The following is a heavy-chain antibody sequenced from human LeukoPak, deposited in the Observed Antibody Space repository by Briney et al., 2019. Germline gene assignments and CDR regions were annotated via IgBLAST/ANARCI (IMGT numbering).Heavy chain of an antibody. D-gene: IGHD3-10*01. CDR1: GGSISSSTHY. CDR3: ASGGVHSNFDY. V-gene: IGHV4-39*01. J-gene: IGHJ4*02. CDR2: IYYSGST. Sequence: SETLSLTCTVSGGSISSSTHYWGWIRQPPGRGLEWIASIYYSGSTHYNPSLKSRVTMSVDTSKNQFSLKLSSVTAADTAVYYCASGGVHSNFDYWGQGTLVTVSS.